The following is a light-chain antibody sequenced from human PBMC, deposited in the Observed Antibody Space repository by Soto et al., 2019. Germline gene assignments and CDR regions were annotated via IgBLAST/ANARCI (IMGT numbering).Light chain of an antibody. CDR3: CSYAGSYTYV. CDR2: DVS. V-gene: IGLV2-11*01. Sequence: QSVLTQPRSVSGSPGQSVTISCTGTSSDVGGYNYVSWYQQHPGKAPNLIIYDVSKLPSVVPDRFSGSKSGTTASLTISGLQAEDEADYYCCSYAGSYTYVFGTGTKVTVL. CDR1: SSDVGGYNY. J-gene: IGLJ1*01.